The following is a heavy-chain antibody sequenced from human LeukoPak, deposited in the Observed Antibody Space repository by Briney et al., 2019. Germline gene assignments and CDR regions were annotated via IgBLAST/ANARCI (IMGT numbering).Heavy chain of an antibody. J-gene: IGHJ3*02. CDR2: INPNSGGT. CDR3: ARSRITMIVGKAFDI. Sequence: GASVKVSCKASGYTFTGYYMHWVRQAPGQGLEWMGWINPNSGGTNYAQKFQGRVTMTRDTSISTAYMELSRLRSDDTAVYYCARSRITMIVGKAFDIWGQGTMVTVSS. CDR1: GYTFTGYY. V-gene: IGHV1-2*02. D-gene: IGHD3-22*01.